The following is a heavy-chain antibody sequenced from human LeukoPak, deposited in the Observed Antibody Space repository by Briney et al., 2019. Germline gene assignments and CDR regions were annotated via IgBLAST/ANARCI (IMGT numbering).Heavy chain of an antibody. J-gene: IGHJ6*02. D-gene: IGHD3-3*01. CDR1: GYTFTGYY. CDR3: ARGAMYYDFWSGYYRYYGMDV. Sequence: ASVKVSCKASGYTFTGYYMHWVRQAPGQGLEWMGWINPNSGGTNYAQKFQGRVTMTRDTSISTAYMELSRLRSDDTAVYYCARGAMYYDFWSGYYRYYGMDVWGQGTTVTVS. V-gene: IGHV1-2*02. CDR2: INPNSGGT.